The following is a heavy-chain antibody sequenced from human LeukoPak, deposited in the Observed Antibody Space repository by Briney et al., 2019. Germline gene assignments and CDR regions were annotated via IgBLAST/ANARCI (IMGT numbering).Heavy chain of an antibody. CDR2: INPSGGST. V-gene: IGHV1-46*01. D-gene: IGHD3-9*01. CDR3: ARAQSYDILTGYYFGY. Sequence: ASVKVSCKASGYTFTGYYMHWVRQAPGQGLEWMGIINPSGGSTSYAQKFQGRVTMTRDTSTSTVYMELSSLRSEDTAVYYCARAQSYDILTGYYFGYWGQGTLVTVSS. J-gene: IGHJ4*02. CDR1: GYTFTGYY.